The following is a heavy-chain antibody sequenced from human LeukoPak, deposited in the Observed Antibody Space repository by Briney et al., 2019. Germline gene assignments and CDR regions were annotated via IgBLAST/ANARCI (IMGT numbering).Heavy chain of an antibody. V-gene: IGHV1-58*02. CDR3: AALRFGSGSYSFDY. D-gene: IGHD3-10*01. CDR2: IVVGSGNT. CDR1: GFTFTSSA. Sequence: ASVKVSCKTSGFTFTSSAMQWVRQARGQRLEWIGWIVVGSGNTNYAQVFQERVTITRDMSTRTAYMGLSSLRSEDTAVYYCAALRFGSGSYSFDYWGQGTLVTVSS. J-gene: IGHJ4*02.